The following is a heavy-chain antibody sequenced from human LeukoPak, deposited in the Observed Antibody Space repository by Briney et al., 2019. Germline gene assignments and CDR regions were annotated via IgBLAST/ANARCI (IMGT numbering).Heavy chain of an antibody. CDR3: ARSAMYSSSSSYYYYYYMGV. V-gene: IGHV1-69*05. CDR1: GGTFSSYA. D-gene: IGHD6-6*01. J-gene: IGHJ6*03. Sequence: SVKVSCKASGGTFSSYAISWVRQAPGQGLEWMGGIIPIFGTANYAQKFQGRVTITTDESTSTAYMELSSLRSEDTAVYYCARSAMYSSSSSYYYYYYMGVWGKGTTVTVSS. CDR2: IIPIFGTA.